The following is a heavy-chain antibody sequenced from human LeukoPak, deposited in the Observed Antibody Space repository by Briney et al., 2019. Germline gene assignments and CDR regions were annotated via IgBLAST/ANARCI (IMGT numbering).Heavy chain of an antibody. CDR1: GFTFSSFA. CDR2: FSGSGGST. D-gene: IGHD2-15*01. J-gene: IGHJ4*02. Sequence: GGSLRLSCAASGFTFSSFAMSWVRQAPGKGLEWVSTFSGSGGSTYYADSVKGRFSISRDNSKNTLYLQMNSLRAGDTAAYYCARSGLNRFDYWGQGTLVTVSS. CDR3: ARSGLNRFDY. V-gene: IGHV3-23*01.